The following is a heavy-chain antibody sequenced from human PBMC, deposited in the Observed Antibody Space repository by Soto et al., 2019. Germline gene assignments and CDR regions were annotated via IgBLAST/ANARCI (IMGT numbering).Heavy chain of an antibody. Sequence: QLQLQESGSGLVKPSQTLSLTCAVSGGSISSGGYSWSWIRQPPGKGLEWIGYIYHSGSTYYNPSLNSRFTISLDRSKNQFSLQLSSVTAADTAVYYCARKTSSSCWAELYNWFAPWGQGTLVTVSS. CDR2: IYHSGST. CDR3: ARKTSSSCWAELYNWFAP. V-gene: IGHV4-30-2*01. CDR1: GGSISSGGYS. J-gene: IGHJ5*02. D-gene: IGHD6-13*01.